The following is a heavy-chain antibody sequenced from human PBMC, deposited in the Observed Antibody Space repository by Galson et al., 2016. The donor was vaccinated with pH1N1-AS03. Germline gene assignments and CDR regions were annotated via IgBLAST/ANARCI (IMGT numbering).Heavy chain of an antibody. D-gene: IGHD6-19*01. J-gene: IGHJ4*02. V-gene: IGHV3-21*01. CDR3: ARDGPPQGISVAGSFDF. Sequence: SLRLSCAASGFPFSGYSMNWVRQAPRKGLEWVSFISTTSSSIYYADSVKGRFTISRDNAKNSLFLQMNSLRDEDTAVYYCARDGPPQGISVAGSFDFWGQGTLVTVSS. CDR2: ISTTSSSI. CDR1: GFPFSGYS.